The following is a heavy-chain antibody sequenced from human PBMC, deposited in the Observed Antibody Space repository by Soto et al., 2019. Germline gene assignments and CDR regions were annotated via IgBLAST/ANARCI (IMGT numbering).Heavy chain of an antibody. CDR2: IGGYKGNT. CDR3: APHTLDTGMPSGY. Sequence: QVRRVQSGAEGREPGASGKLSCKPPGKPFTNNVVTWVAQAPGKGIEGMGWIGGYKGNTNDAQKPKGRVTLTTDTSTSTAYMELRSLRSDDTAVYYCAPHTLDTGMPSGYWGQGTLVTVSS. J-gene: IGHJ4*02. V-gene: IGHV1-18*01. CDR1: GKPFTNNV. D-gene: IGHD5-18*01.